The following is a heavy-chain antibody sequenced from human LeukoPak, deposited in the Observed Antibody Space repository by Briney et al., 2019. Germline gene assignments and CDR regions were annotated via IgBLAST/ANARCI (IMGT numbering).Heavy chain of an antibody. CDR1: GGSFSGYY. D-gene: IGHD2-2*01. CDR2: INHSGST. CDR3: ARAQRGPAAIGGHWFDP. V-gene: IGHV4-34*01. Sequence: SETLSLTCAVYGGSFSGYYWSWIRQPPGKGLEWIGEINHSGSTNYNPSLKSRVTISVDTSKNQFSLKLSSVTAADTAVYYCARAQRGPAAIGGHWFDPWGQGTLVTVSS. J-gene: IGHJ5*02.